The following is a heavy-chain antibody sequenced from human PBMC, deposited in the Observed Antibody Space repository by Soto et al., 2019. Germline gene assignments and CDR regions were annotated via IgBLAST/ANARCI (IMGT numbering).Heavy chain of an antibody. D-gene: IGHD2-8*02. V-gene: IGHV4-59*01. CDR3: ARGGGVYYFDY. CDR1: GGFISSYY. Sequence: SETLSLTCTVSGGFISSYYWSWIRQPPGKGLEWIGYIYYSGITDYNPSLKSRVTISVDTSKSQFSLKLSSVTAADTAVYYCARGGGVYYFDYWGHGTLVTVSS. J-gene: IGHJ4*01. CDR2: IYYSGIT.